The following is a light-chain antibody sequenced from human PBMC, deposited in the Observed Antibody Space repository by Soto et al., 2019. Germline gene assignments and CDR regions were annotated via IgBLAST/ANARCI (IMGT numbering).Light chain of an antibody. CDR1: QSVSSN. V-gene: IGKV3-15*01. J-gene: IGKJ1*01. CDR3: QQYNNWPRT. Sequence: EIVMTQSPATLSVSPGEGATLSCRASQSVSSNLAWYQQKVGQAPRLLIYGASTRATGIPARFSGSASGTDFLLTISSLQSEDFAVYYCQQYNNWPRTFGQGTKVDIK. CDR2: GAS.